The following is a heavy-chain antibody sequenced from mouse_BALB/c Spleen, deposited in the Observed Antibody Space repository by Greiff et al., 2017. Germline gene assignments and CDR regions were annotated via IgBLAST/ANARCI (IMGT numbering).Heavy chain of an antibody. D-gene: IGHD1-1*01. CDR3: ARTYYGSSYDYAMDY. J-gene: IGHJ4*01. Sequence: VMLVESGPGLVAPSQSLSITCTVSGFSLTSYGVHWVRQPPGKGLEWLGVIWAGGSTNYNSALMSRLSISKDNSKSQVFLKMNSLQTDDTAMYYCARTYYGSSYDYAMDYWGQGTSVTVSS. V-gene: IGHV2-9*02. CDR2: IWAGGST. CDR1: GFSLTSYG.